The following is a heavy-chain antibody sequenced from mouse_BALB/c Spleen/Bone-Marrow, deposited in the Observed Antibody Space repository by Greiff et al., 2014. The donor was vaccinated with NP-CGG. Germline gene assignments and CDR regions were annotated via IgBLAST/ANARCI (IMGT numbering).Heavy chain of an antibody. D-gene: IGHD2-3*01. V-gene: IGHV1-39*01. J-gene: IGHJ3*01. CDR3: ARGHDGYRTWFAY. Sequence: VQLQQSGPESEKPGASVKMSCKASGYSFTDYNMNWVKQSNGKSLEWIGNIDPSYGGTTYNQKFKGKATLTVDKSSSTVYMQLKSLTSEDSAVYYCARGHDGYRTWFAYWGQGTLVTVSA. CDR2: IDPSYGGT. CDR1: GYSFTDYN.